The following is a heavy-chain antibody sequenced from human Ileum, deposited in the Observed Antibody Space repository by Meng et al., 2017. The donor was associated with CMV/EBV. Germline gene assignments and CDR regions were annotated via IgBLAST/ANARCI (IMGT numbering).Heavy chain of an antibody. CDR3: ARTRYASGSSLLFDP. CDR2: IYSGGGT. CDR1: GFTVSNSF. Sequence: ASGFTVSNSFMSWVRQAPGKGLEWVSIIYSGGGTYYADSVKGRFTISRDNSKNTVYLQMNSLRPEDTAIYSCARTRYASGSSLLFDPWGQGTLVTVSS. J-gene: IGHJ5*02. V-gene: IGHV3-53*01. D-gene: IGHD3-10*01.